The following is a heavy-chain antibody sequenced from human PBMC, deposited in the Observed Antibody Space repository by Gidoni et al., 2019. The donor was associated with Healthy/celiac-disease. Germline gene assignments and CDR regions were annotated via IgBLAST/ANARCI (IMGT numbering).Heavy chain of an antibody. CDR3: ARRGVYYYDSSGSH. D-gene: IGHD3-22*01. Sequence: QVLLVESGGGLVTPGGALRLSCAASGFPFSDYYLSWIRQDPGKGLEWVSYIWRSGSTIYYEDSVKGRFTISRDNDKNSLYLQMNRLRAEDTAVYYCARRGVYYYDSSGSHWGQGTLVTVSS. V-gene: IGHV3-11*01. CDR2: IWRSGSTI. J-gene: IGHJ4*02. CDR1: GFPFSDYY.